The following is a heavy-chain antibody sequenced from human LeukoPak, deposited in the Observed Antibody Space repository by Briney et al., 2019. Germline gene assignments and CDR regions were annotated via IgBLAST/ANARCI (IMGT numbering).Heavy chain of an antibody. J-gene: IGHJ3*02. Sequence: GGSLRLSCAASGFTVSSNYMSWARQAPGKGLEWVSIIYSGGSTFYADSVKDRFTISRDNSKNTLYLQMNSLRAEDTAVYYCARGGSYLSAFDIWGQGTMVTVSS. CDR3: ARGGSYLSAFDI. CDR2: IYSGGST. D-gene: IGHD1-26*01. V-gene: IGHV3-53*01. CDR1: GFTVSSNY.